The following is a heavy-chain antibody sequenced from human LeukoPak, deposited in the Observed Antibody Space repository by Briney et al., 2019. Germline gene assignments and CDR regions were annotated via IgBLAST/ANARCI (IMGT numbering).Heavy chain of an antibody. CDR3: ARDWPDY. J-gene: IGHJ4*02. CDR1: GFTFSSYA. V-gene: IGHV3-7*01. Sequence: GGSLRLSCAASGFTFSSYAMHWVRQAPGKGLEWVANIKQDGSEKYYVDSVKGRFTISRDNAKNSLYLQMNSLRAEDTAVYYCARDWPDYWGQGTLVTVSS. CDR2: IKQDGSEK.